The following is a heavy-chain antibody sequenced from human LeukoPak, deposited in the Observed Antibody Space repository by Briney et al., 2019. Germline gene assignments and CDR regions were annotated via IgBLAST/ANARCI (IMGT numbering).Heavy chain of an antibody. J-gene: IGHJ4*02. CDR2: IYTSGST. V-gene: IGHV4-61*02. CDR1: GGSISSGNYY. CDR3: ASQVGTSLFSY. D-gene: IGHD1-26*01. Sequence: SQTLSLTCTVSGGSISSGNYYWSWIRQPAGKGLKWIGRIYTSGSTSYNPSLKSRVTISVDTSKNQFSLKLSSVTAADTAVYYCASQVGTSLFSYWGQGALVTVSS.